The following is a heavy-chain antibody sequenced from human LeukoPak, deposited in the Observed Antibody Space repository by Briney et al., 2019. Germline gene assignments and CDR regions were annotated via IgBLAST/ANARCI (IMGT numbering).Heavy chain of an antibody. CDR1: GYSVTSHW. V-gene: IGHV5-51*01. CDR2: IYPGDSDT. CDR3: ARYGDVYGSGSGIDP. J-gene: IGHJ5*02. Sequence: GESLKISCKGSGYSVTSHWIAWVRQMPGKGLEWMGIIYPGDSDTRYSPSFQGQVTISADKFISTAYLQWSSLKSSDTAMYYCARYGDVYGSGSGIDPWGQGTLVTVSS. D-gene: IGHD3-10*01.